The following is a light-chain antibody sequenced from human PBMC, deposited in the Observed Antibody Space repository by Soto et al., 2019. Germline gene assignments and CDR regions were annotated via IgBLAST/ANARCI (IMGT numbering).Light chain of an antibody. CDR3: QQHGSS. CDR1: QSVSSDY. V-gene: IGKV3-20*01. J-gene: IGKJ4*01. Sequence: ERVLTQSPGTLSLSPGERATLSCRASQSVSSDYLAWYQQKPGQPPRLLIYGASSRATGVPERFSGSGSGTDFTLTISSLEPEDVAVYYCQQHGSSFGGGTKVEIK. CDR2: GAS.